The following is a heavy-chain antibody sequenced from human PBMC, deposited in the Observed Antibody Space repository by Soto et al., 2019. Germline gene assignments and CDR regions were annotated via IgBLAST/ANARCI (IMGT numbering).Heavy chain of an antibody. CDR2: INPSGGST. CDR1: GYTFTRYY. V-gene: IGHV1-46*01. Sequence: LKRSCKASGYTFTRYYMRWVRHTPGQGLEWMGIINPSGGSTSSAQKFQGRVTMTRDTSTSTVYMELSSLRSEDTAVYYCARASIAVAGSWYFDLWGRGTLVTV. CDR3: ARASIAVAGSWYFDL. J-gene: IGHJ2*01. D-gene: IGHD6-19*01.